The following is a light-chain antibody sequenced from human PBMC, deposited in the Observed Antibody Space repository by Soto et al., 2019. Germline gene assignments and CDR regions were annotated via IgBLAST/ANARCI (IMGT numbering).Light chain of an antibody. CDR2: GAS. Sequence: EFVLTQSPGTLSLSPGERATLSCRASQSVSSSFLAWYQQKPGQAPRILIYGASTRATGIPDRFSGSGSGTDFTLTISRLEPEDFVVYYCQQYGSSPTLTFGGGTKVEIK. CDR3: QQYGSSPTLT. CDR1: QSVSSSF. V-gene: IGKV3-20*01. J-gene: IGKJ4*01.